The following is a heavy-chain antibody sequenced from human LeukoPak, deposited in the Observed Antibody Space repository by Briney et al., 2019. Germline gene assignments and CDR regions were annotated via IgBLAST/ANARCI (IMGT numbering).Heavy chain of an antibody. D-gene: IGHD3-9*01. Sequence: ASVKVSCKASGYRFTSYGISRVRQAPGQGLEWMGWISAYNGNTNYAQKLQGRVTMTTDTFTSTACMELRSLRSDDTAVYYCARGGDGDILTGLVFDYWGQGTLVTVSS. J-gene: IGHJ4*02. V-gene: IGHV1-18*01. CDR2: ISAYNGNT. CDR3: ARGGDGDILTGLVFDY. CDR1: GYRFTSYG.